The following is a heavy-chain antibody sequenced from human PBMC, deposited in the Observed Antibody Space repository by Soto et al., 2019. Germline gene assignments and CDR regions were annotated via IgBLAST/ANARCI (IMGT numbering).Heavy chain of an antibody. Sequence: VASVKVSCKASGGTFSSYAISWVRQAPGQGLEWMGGIIPIFGTANYAQKFQGRVTVTADKSTSTAYMELSSLRSEDTAVYYCASDHYGSGSYSEFDPWGQGTLVTVSS. CDR1: GGTFSSYA. J-gene: IGHJ5*02. CDR2: IIPIFGTA. D-gene: IGHD3-10*01. CDR3: ASDHYGSGSYSEFDP. V-gene: IGHV1-69*06.